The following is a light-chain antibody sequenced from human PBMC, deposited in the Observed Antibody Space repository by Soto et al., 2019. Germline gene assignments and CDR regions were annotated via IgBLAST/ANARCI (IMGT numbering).Light chain of an antibody. CDR1: QNIKNNY. J-gene: IGKJ5*01. V-gene: IGKV3-20*01. Sequence: VVMTQSPRTLSLSPGERATLSCRASQNIKNNYVGWYQQKPGQAPTLLIYGASARATGVPDRFSGSGSGTDFTLTISRLEPEDFAVYYCQQYGSSPITFGQGTRLEIK. CDR3: QQYGSSPIT. CDR2: GAS.